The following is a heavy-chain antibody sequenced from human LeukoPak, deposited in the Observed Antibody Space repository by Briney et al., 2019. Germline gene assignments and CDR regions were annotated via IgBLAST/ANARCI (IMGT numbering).Heavy chain of an antibody. Sequence: SVKDSCKASGGTLSCYAISWVRQAPGQGLEWMGRIIPILGIANYAQKFQGRVTITADKSTSTAYMELSSLRSEDTAVYYCAGGLVVHDQVIWGQGTLVTVSS. J-gene: IGHJ4*02. D-gene: IGHD2-15*01. V-gene: IGHV1-69*04. CDR3: AGGLVVHDQVI. CDR2: IIPILGIA. CDR1: GGTLSCYA.